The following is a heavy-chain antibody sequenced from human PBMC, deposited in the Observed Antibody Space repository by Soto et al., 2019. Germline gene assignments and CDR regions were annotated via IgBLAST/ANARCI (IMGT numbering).Heavy chain of an antibody. CDR3: ARGNGGGRSNWTT. V-gene: IGHV4-59*01. J-gene: IGHJ5*02. Sequence: SETLSLTCTVSGGSISSYYWSWIRQPPGKGLEWIGYIFYSGSTNYNPSLKSRVTISVDTSKNQFSLKLSSVTAADTAVYYCARGNGGGRSNWTTWGRGTLVTVSS. CDR1: GGSISSYY. D-gene: IGHD1-1*01. CDR2: IFYSGST.